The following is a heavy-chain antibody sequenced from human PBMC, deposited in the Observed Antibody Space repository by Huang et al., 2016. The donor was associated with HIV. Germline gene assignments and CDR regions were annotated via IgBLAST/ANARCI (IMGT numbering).Heavy chain of an antibody. D-gene: IGHD3-22*01. CDR3: ARMFKYDSGGYWGNDAFDI. V-gene: IGHV4-34*02. J-gene: IGHJ3*02. CDR2: ISASGRT. Sequence: QVQLQQWGAELLKPSETLSLTCAVSGGSFSGHYWTWIRQPPGRGLEWIGEISASGRTTYNPTLKSRVTISGDTSQSQFSLKLNSVTAADTAIYYCARMFKYDSGGYWGNDAFDIWGQGTMVTVSS. CDR1: GGSFSGHY.